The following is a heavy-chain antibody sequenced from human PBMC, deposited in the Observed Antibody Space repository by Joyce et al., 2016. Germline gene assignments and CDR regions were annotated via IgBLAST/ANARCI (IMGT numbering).Heavy chain of an antibody. J-gene: IGHJ4*02. CDR3: ARSSSDYDSIFNN. V-gene: IGHV3-53*01. Sequence: EVQLVESGGGLIQSGGSLRLSCGASGFIVSSYYMTWVRQAPGKGLEWVSLIYSGGTPYYADAGKGRFTSSRDNSKNTVYLQMNSLRAEDTAVYYCARSSSDYDSIFNNWGQGTLVTVSS. CDR2: IYSGGTP. CDR1: GFIVSSYY. D-gene: IGHD5-12*01.